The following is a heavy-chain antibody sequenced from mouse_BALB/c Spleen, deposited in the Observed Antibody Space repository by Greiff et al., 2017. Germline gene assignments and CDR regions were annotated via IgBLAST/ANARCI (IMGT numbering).Heavy chain of an antibody. V-gene: IGHV1S81*02. CDR3: ARNLDNYYGSSYSY. J-gene: IGHJ2*01. Sequence: QVQLQQPGAELVKPGASVKLSCKASAYTFTSYWMHWVKQRPGQGLEWIGEINPSNGRTNYNEKFKSKATLTVDKSSSTAYMQLSSLTSEDSAVYYCARNLDNYYGSSYSYWGQGTTLTVSS. CDR1: AYTFTSYW. D-gene: IGHD1-1*01. CDR2: INPSNGRT.